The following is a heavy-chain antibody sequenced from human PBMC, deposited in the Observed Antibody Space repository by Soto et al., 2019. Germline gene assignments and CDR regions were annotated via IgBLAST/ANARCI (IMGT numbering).Heavy chain of an antibody. CDR3: ASRPFYYYGLDV. Sequence: TLSLTCTVSGGSITTAGYSWSWIRQPPGKALEWIGYVYHTGNAYPKPSLKSRVTISLDRSKNQSSLKMTSVTAADTALYYCASRPFYYYGLDVWGQGTTVTVSS. V-gene: IGHV4-30-2*01. J-gene: IGHJ6*02. CDR1: GGSITTAGYS. CDR2: VYHTGNA.